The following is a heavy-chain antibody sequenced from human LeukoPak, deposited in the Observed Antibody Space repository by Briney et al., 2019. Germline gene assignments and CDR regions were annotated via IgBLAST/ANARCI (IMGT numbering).Heavy chain of an antibody. CDR2: ISSSSSYI. V-gene: IGHV3-21*01. J-gene: IGHJ4*02. CDR1: GFTFSSYS. Sequence: PGGSLRLSCAASGFTFSSYSMNWVRQAPGKGLEWVSSISSSSSYIYYADSVKGRFTISRDNAKNSLYLQMNSLRAEDTAVYYCAREVYYGSGSYFGRLDYWGQGTLVTVSS. CDR3: AREVYYGSGSYFGRLDY. D-gene: IGHD3-10*01.